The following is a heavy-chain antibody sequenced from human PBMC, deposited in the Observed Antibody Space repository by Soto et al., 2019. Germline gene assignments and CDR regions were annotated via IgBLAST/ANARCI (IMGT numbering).Heavy chain of an antibody. J-gene: IGHJ4*02. Sequence: SETLSLTCTVSGGSISSGGYYWSWIRQHPGKGLEWIGYIYYSGSTYYNPSLKSRVTISVDTSKNQFSLKLSSVTAADTAVYYCARDVATHGHYTRYFDYWGQGTLVTVSS. CDR2: IYYSGST. CDR1: GGSISSGGYY. V-gene: IGHV4-31*03. D-gene: IGHD5-12*01. CDR3: ARDVATHGHYTRYFDY.